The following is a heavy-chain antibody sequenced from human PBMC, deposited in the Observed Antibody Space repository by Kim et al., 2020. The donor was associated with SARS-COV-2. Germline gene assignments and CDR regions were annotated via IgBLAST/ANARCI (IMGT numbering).Heavy chain of an antibody. CDR2: IKSKTDGGTT. CDR1: GFTFSNAW. D-gene: IGHD2-2*01. V-gene: IGHV3-15*01. Sequence: GGSLRLSCAASGFTFSNAWMSWVRQAPGKGLEWVGRIKSKTDGGTTDYAAPVKGRFTISRDDSKNTLYLQMNSLKTEDTAVYYCTTDALYCSSTSCYEWDYWGQGTLVTVSS. J-gene: IGHJ4*02. CDR3: TTDALYCSSTSCYEWDY.